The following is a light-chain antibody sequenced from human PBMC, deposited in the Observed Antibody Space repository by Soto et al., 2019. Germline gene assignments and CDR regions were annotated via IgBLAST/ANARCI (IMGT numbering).Light chain of an antibody. CDR3: QQYDNWPLT. CDR1: QSVRDN. V-gene: IGKV3-15*01. CDR2: GSS. J-gene: IGKJ4*01. Sequence: EIVMTQSPATLSVSPGERATLSRRASQSVRDNLAWYQQKPGQPPRLLIYGSSIRATGIPGRFSGSGSETEFTLTISSLQSEDFAVYFCQQYDNWPLTFGGGTKVELK.